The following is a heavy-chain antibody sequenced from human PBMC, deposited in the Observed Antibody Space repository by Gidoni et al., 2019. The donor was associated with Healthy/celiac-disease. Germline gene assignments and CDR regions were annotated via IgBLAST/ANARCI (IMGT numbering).Heavy chain of an antibody. V-gene: IGHV4-34*01. CDR1: GGSVSGYY. J-gene: IGHJ4*02. CDR2: INHSGST. CDR3: ARVDKLQLCLRGSRRVHSYFDY. Sequence: QVQLQQWGAGLLKPSETLSLTCAVDGGSVSGYYWSWIRQPPGKGLEWIGEINHSGSTNYNPSLKSRVTISVATSKNQFSLKLSSVTAADTAVYYCARVDKLQLCLRGSRRVHSYFDYWGQGTLVTVSS. D-gene: IGHD5-18*01.